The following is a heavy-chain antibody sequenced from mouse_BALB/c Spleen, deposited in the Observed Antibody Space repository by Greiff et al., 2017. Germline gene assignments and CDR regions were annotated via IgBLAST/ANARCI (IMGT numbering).Heavy chain of an antibody. D-gene: IGHD1-1*01. CDR1: GFTFSSYA. J-gene: IGHJ1*01. CDR3: ARTYYYGSSYWYFDV. V-gene: IGHV5-9-4*01. Sequence: DVKLVESGGGLVKPGGSLKLSCAASGFTFSSYAMSWVRQSPEKRLEWVAEISSGGSYTYYPDTVTGRFTISRDNAKNTLYLEMSSLRSEDTAMYYCARTYYYGSSYWYFDVWGAGTTVTVSS. CDR2: ISSGGSYT.